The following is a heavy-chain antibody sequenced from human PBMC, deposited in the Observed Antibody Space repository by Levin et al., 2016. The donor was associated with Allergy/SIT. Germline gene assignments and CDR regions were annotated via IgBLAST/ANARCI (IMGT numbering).Heavy chain of an antibody. CDR1: GYTFTSYY. D-gene: IGHD3-22*01. Sequence: ASVKVSCKASGYTFTSYYMHWVRQAPGQGLEWMGIINPSGGSTSYAQKFQGRVTMTRDTSTSTVYMELSSLRSEDTAVYYCARVFQMDSSGYTYAFDIWGQGTMVTVSS. CDR2: INPSGGST. CDR3: ARVFQMDSSGYTYAFDI. J-gene: IGHJ3*02. V-gene: IGHV1-46*03.